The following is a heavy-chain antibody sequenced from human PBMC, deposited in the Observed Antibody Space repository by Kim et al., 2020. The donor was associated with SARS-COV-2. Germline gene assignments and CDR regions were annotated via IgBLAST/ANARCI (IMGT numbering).Heavy chain of an antibody. D-gene: IGHD3-9*01. Sequence: GGSLRLSCAASGFIFSNYAMSWVRQAPGKGLEWVSSISGNTDNTHYADSVKDRFTISRDDSKNTLYLQMNSLRADDTALYYCAKHNILTYYYPSIDYWGQGTLVTVSS. J-gene: IGHJ4*02. CDR1: GFIFSNYA. V-gene: IGHV3-23*01. CDR2: ISGNTDNT. CDR3: AKHNILTYYYPSIDY.